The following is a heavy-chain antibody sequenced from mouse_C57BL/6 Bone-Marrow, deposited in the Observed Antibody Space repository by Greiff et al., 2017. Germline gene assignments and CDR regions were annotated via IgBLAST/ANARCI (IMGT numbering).Heavy chain of an antibody. CDR3: ARELRLYYYAMDY. J-gene: IGHJ4*01. CDR2: VYPYNGGT. Sequence: EVQLVESGPVLVKPGPSVKISCKASGFTFTDYYMHWVKQSHGKSLEWIGLVYPYNGGTSSNQKFKGKATLTVDTSSSTAYMELNSLTSEDSAVYYCARELRLYYYAMDYWGQGTSVTVSS. CDR1: GFTFTDYY. V-gene: IGHV1-36*01. D-gene: IGHD1-1*01.